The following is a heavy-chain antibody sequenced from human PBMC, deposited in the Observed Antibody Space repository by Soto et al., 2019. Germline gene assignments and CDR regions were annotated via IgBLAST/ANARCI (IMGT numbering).Heavy chain of an antibody. J-gene: IGHJ4*02. D-gene: IGHD3-9*01. V-gene: IGHV1-69*17. CDR2: IMPVFDIV. Sequence: QVQLVQSETEVKKPGSSVKVSCKASGGTFSSYGISWVRLVPGQGLEWMGGIMPVFDIVNYAQKFQGRVSLSADKSTSTAYMELSSLRSEDTAVYYCTRYYDILTGYLASWGQGTLVTVSS. CDR3: TRYYDILTGYLAS. CDR1: GGTFSSYG.